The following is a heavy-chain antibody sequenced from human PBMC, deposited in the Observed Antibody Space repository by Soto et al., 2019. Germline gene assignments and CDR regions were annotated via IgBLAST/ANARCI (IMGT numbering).Heavy chain of an antibody. CDR2: IKSKTDGGTT. V-gene: IGHV3-15*01. CDR1: GFTFDDYA. CDR3: TTNYDFWSGPSTFDY. Sequence: GGSLRLSCAASGFTFDDYAMHWVRQAPGKGLEWVGRIKSKTDGGTTDYAAPVKGRFTISRDDSKNTLYLQMNSLKTEDTAVYYCTTNYDFWSGPSTFDYWGQGTLVTVSS. J-gene: IGHJ4*02. D-gene: IGHD3-3*01.